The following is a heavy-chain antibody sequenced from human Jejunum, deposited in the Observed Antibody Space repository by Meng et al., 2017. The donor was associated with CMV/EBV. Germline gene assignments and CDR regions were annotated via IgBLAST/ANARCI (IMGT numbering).Heavy chain of an antibody. CDR3: ARGRATGYFDF. CDR2: IYSGGST. CDR1: GFTVSSTY. D-gene: IGHD1-26*01. Sequence: LSFAASGFTVSSTYIPWVRRAPGKGLECVSLIYSGGSTYYADSVKGRFTISRDNSKNTLYLQMNTLRAEDTAVYYCARGRATGYFDFWGQGTLVTVSS. V-gene: IGHV3-53*01. J-gene: IGHJ4*02.